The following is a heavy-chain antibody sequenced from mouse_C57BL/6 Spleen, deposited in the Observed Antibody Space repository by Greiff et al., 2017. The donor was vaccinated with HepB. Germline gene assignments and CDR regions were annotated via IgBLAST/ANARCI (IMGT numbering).Heavy chain of an antibody. V-gene: IGHV1-15*01. CDR1: GYTFTDYE. D-gene: IGHD4-1*01. CDR2: IDPETGGT. CDR3: TVLGDWYFDV. Sequence: QVQLKQSGAELVRPGASVTLSCKASGYTFTDYEMHWVKQTPVHGLEWVGAIDPETGGTAYNQKFKGKAILTADKTSSTAYMELRSLTSEDSAVYYCTVLGDWYFDVWGTGTTVTVSS. J-gene: IGHJ1*03.